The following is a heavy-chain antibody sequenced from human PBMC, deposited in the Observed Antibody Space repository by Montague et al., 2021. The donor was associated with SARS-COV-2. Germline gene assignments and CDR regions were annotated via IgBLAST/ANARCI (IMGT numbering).Heavy chain of an antibody. CDR2: IGTAGDT. Sequence: SLRLSCAASGFTFSSHDMHWVRQATGKGLEWVSAIGTAGDTYYPVSVTGRFTISRENAKNSLYLQMNSLRAGDTAVYYCARGHHYYDSSGYLGAGYYYYYLDVWGKGTTVTVSS. CDR3: ARGHHYYDSSGYLGAGYYYYYLDV. CDR1: GFTFSSHD. D-gene: IGHD3-22*01. V-gene: IGHV3-13*01. J-gene: IGHJ6*03.